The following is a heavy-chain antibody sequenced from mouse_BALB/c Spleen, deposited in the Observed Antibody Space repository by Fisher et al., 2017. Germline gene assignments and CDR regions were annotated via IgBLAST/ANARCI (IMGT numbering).Heavy chain of an antibody. J-gene: IGHJ1*01. CDR3: ARVGLLRYFDV. V-gene: IGHV1-26*01. D-gene: IGHD2-3*01. Sequence: KFKGKATLTVDKSSSTAYMELLSLTSEDSAVYYCARVGLLRYFDVWGAGTTVTVSS.